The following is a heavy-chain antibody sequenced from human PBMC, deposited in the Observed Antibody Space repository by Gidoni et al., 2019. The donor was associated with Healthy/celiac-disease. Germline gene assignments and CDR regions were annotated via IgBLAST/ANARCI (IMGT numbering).Heavy chain of an antibody. Sequence: VQLVESGGGVVQPGRSLRPSCAASGFTFSSYGMHWVRQAPGKGREWVAVISYDGSNKYYADSVKGRFTISRDNSKNTLYLQMNSLRAEDTAVYYCAKEVAGGSRDYYGMDVWGQGTTVTVSS. CDR1: GFTFSSYG. V-gene: IGHV3-30*18. CDR2: ISYDGSNK. J-gene: IGHJ6*02. CDR3: AKEVAGGSRDYYGMDV. D-gene: IGHD6-19*01.